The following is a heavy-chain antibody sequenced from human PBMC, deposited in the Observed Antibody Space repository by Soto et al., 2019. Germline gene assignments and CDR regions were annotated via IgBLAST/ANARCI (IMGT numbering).Heavy chain of an antibody. D-gene: IGHD4-17*01. J-gene: IGHJ4*02. CDR3: AGRLYGDYDY. CDR2: ISTYNGNT. Sequence: QAQLVQSGAEVKEPGASVKVSCKASGYSFTTSGITWVRQAPGQGLEWMGWISTYNGNTNYAQNLQDRVTLTTDTSTSTAYMELRSLRSDDTAVYYCAGRLYGDYDYWGQGTRVTVSS. CDR1: GYSFTTSG. V-gene: IGHV1-18*01.